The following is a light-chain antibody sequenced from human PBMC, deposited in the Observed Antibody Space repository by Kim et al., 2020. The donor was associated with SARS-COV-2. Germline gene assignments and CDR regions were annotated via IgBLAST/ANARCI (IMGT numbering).Light chain of an antibody. Sequence: VAPAKTARITGGGNHLQSENGHWYRQGPGRAPVLVLYYDNERPSGPPERFSGSISGHTATLTISRVEAGDEADYYCQVWDTHYHVVFGGGTKLTVL. V-gene: IGLV3-21*04. CDR2: YDN. CDR1: HLQSEN. CDR3: QVWDTHYHVV. J-gene: IGLJ2*01.